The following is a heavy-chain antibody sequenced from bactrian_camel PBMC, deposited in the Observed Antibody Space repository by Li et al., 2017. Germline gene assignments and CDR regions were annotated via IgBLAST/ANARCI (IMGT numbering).Heavy chain of an antibody. CDR1: GFTFGSYD. D-gene: IGHD2*01. CDR2: IKSGSTST. J-gene: IGHJ4*01. Sequence: VQLVESGGGSVQAGGSLRLSCAASGFTFGSYDMTWVRQAPGKGLEWVSHIKSGSTSTYYADSVKGRFTISRDNAKNTLYLQMNSLKPEDSAMYYCAADLARYCGAVSGFFARASWGRGPRSPSP. V-gene: IGHV3S40*01.